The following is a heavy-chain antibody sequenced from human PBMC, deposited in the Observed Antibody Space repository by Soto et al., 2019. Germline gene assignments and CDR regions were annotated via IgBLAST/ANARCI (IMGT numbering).Heavy chain of an antibody. V-gene: IGHV4-59*01. Sequence: SETLSLTCTVSGGSISSYYWSWIRQPPGKGLEWIGYIYYSGSTNYNPSLKSRVTISVDTSKNQFSLKLSSVTAADTAVYYCASSVVGATGIDYWGQGTRVTVSS. D-gene: IGHD1-26*01. CDR2: IYYSGST. CDR1: GGSISSYY. CDR3: ASSVVGATGIDY. J-gene: IGHJ4*02.